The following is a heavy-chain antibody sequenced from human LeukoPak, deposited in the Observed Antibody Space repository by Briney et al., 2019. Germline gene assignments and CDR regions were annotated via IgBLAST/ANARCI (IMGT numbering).Heavy chain of an antibody. CDR3: ARAEYCSSTSCYRGWFDP. CDR1: GYTFTSYD. D-gene: IGHD2-2*01. Sequence: GASVKVSCKASGYTFTSYDINWVRQATGQGLEWMGWMNPNSGNTGYAQKFQGRVTMTRNTSISTAYMELSSLRSEDTAVYYCARAEYCSSTSCYRGWFDPWGQGTLVTVSS. CDR2: MNPNSGNT. V-gene: IGHV1-8*01. J-gene: IGHJ5*02.